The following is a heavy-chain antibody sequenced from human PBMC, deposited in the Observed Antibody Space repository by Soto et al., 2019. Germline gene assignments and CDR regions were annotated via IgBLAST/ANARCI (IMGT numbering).Heavy chain of an antibody. J-gene: IGHJ3*02. D-gene: IGHD5-18*01. CDR1: GGTFSSYA. Sequence: SVKVSCKASGGTFSSYAISWVRQAPGQGLEWMGGIIPIFGTANYAQKFQGRATITADESTSTAYMELSSLRSEDTAVYYCARPDSQLYDGFDIWGQGTMVTVAS. CDR3: ARPDSQLYDGFDI. CDR2: IIPIFGTA. V-gene: IGHV1-69*13.